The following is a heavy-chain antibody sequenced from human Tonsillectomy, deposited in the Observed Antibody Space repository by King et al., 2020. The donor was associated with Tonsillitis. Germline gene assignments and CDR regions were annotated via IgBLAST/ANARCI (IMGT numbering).Heavy chain of an antibody. J-gene: IGHJ4*02. CDR3: ARVRVVGPTRYVDY. CDR2: ISAYNGNT. CDR1: GYTFTSYS. V-gene: IGHV1-18*01. Sequence: QLVQSGVEVKKRGASVKVSCKASGYTFTSYSINWVRQAPGQGLEWMGWISAYNGNTHYAQKLQGRVTMTTDTSTSTAYLELRSLRADDTAIYYGARVRVVGPTRYVDYWGQGTLVTVSS. D-gene: IGHD1-26*01.